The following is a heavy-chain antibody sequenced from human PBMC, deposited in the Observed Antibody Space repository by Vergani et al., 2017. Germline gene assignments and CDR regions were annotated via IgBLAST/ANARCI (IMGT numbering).Heavy chain of an antibody. V-gene: IGHV3-74*01. J-gene: IGHJ6*02. D-gene: IGHD5-12*01. CDR1: GFTFSSYW. Sequence: EVQLVESGGGLVQPGGSLRLSCAASGFTFSSYWMHWVRQAPGKGLVWVFRINSDGSSTSYADSVKGRFTISRENAKTTLYLQMNSLRAEDTAVYYCARERAIVATDGMDVWGQGTTVTVSS. CDR3: ARERAIVATDGMDV. CDR2: INSDGSST.